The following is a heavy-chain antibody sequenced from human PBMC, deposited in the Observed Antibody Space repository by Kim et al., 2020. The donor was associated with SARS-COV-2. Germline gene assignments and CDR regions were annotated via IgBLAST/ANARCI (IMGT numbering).Heavy chain of an antibody. Sequence: KGRFTISRDNSKNTLYLQMNSLRAEDTAVYYCARDSPTYYYDSSGYTFDYWGQGTLVTVSS. D-gene: IGHD3-22*01. CDR3: ARDSPTYYYDSSGYTFDY. V-gene: IGHV3-30*07. J-gene: IGHJ4*02.